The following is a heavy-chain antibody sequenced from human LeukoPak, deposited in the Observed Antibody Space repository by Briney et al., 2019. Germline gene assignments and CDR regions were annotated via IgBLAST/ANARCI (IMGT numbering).Heavy chain of an antibody. Sequence: GGSLRLSCAASGFTFSSYSMNWVRQAPGKGLEWVSAISGSGGSTYYADSVKGRFTISRDNSKNTLYLQMNSLRAEDTAIYYCANTYYDSGEGYWGQGTLVTVSS. J-gene: IGHJ4*02. D-gene: IGHD3-22*01. CDR1: GFTFSSYS. CDR3: ANTYYDSGEGY. V-gene: IGHV3-23*01. CDR2: ISGSGGST.